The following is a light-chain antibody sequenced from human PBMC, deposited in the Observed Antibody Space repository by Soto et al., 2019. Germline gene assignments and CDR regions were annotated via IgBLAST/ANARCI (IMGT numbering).Light chain of an antibody. CDR3: QQYENYWT. J-gene: IGKJ1*01. CDR1: QSISSY. V-gene: IGKV1-5*01. Sequence: DIQVTQYPSSLSASVGARSTITFRASQSISSYLNWYQQKPGKAPKLLIYDASNLESGVPSRFSGSGSGTEFTLTISSLQPEDFGIYYCQQYENYWTFGQGANVDIK. CDR2: DAS.